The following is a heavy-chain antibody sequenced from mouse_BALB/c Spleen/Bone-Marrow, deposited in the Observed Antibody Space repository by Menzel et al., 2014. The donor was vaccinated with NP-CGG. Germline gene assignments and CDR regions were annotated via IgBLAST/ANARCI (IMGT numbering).Heavy chain of an antibody. CDR2: ITYDGSN. CDR1: GYSITSGYY. Sequence: VQLQQSGPGLVKPSPSLSLTCSVTGYSITSGYYWHWIRQFPGNKLEWMGYITYDGSNNYNPSLKHRISITRATSKNQLFLKLKAVTNEDTARDYGARVGLDDGYYCGDGDVWGAGTMVSVSS. J-gene: IGHJ1*01. V-gene: IGHV3-6*02. CDR3: ARVGLDDGYYCGDGDV. D-gene: IGHD2-3*01.